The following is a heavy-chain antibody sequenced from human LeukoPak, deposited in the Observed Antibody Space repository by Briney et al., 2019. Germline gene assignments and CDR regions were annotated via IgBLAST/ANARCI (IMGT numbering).Heavy chain of an antibody. V-gene: IGHV1-18*01. D-gene: IGHD4-17*01. Sequence: ASVKVSCKASGGTFSIYAISWVRQAPGQGLEWMGWISAYNGNTNYAQKLQGRVTMTTDTSTSTAYMELRSLRSDDTAVYYCARDRAYGDYVDYWGQGTLVTVSS. CDR3: ARDRAYGDYVDY. CDR1: GGTFSIYA. J-gene: IGHJ4*02. CDR2: ISAYNGNT.